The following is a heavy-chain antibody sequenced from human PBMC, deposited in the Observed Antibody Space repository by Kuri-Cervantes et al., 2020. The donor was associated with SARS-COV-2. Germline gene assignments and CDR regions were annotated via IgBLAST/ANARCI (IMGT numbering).Heavy chain of an antibody. V-gene: IGHV3-23*01. J-gene: IGHJ2*01. CDR2: ISGSGGST. D-gene: IGHD5/OR15-5a*01. Sequence: GESLKISCAASGFTFSSYAMSWVRQAPGKGLEWVSAISGSGGSTYYADSVKGRFTISRDNSRNMPYLQMNCLRAEDTAVYYCAKKDPGEEYQCLLVDCYFDLWGRGTLVTVSS. CDR1: GFTFSSYA. CDR3: AKKDPGEEYQCLLVDCYFDL.